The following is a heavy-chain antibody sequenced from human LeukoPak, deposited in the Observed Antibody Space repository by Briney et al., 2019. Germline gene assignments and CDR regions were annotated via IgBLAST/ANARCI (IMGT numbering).Heavy chain of an antibody. Sequence: PSETLSLTCTVSGGSISSYYWGWIRQPPGKGLEWIGSIYYSGSTYYNPSLKSRVTISVDTSKNQFSLKLSSVTAADTAVYYCASSEGYYYYGMDVWGQGTTVTVSS. V-gene: IGHV4-39*01. CDR3: ASSEGYYYYGMDV. CDR1: GGSISSYY. J-gene: IGHJ6*02. CDR2: IYYSGST.